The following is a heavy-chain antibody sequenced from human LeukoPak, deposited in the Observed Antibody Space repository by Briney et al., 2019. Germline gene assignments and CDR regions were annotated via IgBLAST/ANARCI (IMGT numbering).Heavy chain of an antibody. CDR1: GFTFSSYG. D-gene: IGHD3-10*01. CDR3: LKGGWGGGEPS. J-gene: IGHJ5*02. CDR2: ISYDGSNK. V-gene: IGHV3-30*18. Sequence: GRSLRLSCAASGFTFSSYGMHWVRQAPGKGLEWVAVISYDGSNKYYADPVKGRFTISRDNSKNTLYLQMNSLRAEDTAGYYFLKGGWGGGEPSWGQGTLVTVSS.